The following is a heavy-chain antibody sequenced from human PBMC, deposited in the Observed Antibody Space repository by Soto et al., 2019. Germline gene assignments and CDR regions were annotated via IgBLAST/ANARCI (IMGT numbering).Heavy chain of an antibody. Sequence: SVKVSCKASGGTFSSYAISWVRQAPGQGLEWMGGIIPIFGTANYAQKFQGRVTITADESTSTAYMELSSLRSEDTAVYYCARDPPAHHAFDIWGQGKMVTVSS. CDR2: IIPIFGTA. CDR1: GGTFSSYA. V-gene: IGHV1-69*13. CDR3: ARDPPAHHAFDI. J-gene: IGHJ3*02.